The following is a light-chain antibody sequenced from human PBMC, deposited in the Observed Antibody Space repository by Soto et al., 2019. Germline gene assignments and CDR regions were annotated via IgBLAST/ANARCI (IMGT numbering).Light chain of an antibody. Sequence: DIQMTQSPSTLSASVGDRVTITCRASQSISTWLAWYQQKPGKAPKLLIYTASSLERGVPSRFSGSGSGTEFTLTISSLQPDDFATYYCQQYDTAWTFGQGTKVDIK. V-gene: IGKV1-5*03. J-gene: IGKJ1*01. CDR2: TAS. CDR3: QQYDTAWT. CDR1: QSISTW.